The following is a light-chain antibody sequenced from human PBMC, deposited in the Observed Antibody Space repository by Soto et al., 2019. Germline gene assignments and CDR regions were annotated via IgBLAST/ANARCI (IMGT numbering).Light chain of an antibody. CDR1: SSNIGTNT. J-gene: IGLJ2*01. CDR3: ASWDVSLVV. V-gene: IGLV1-44*01. CDR2: SNN. Sequence: QSVLTQPPSASGTPGQRVTISCSGSSSNIGTNTVIGYQQLPGTAPKLLIYSNNQRPSGVPDRFSGSKSGTSASLAISGLQSEDEADYYCASWDVSLVVFGGGTKLTVL.